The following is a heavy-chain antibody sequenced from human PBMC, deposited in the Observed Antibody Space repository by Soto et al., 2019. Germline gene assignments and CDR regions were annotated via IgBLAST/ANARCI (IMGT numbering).Heavy chain of an antibody. V-gene: IGHV3-7*01. CDR1: GFSFSGYW. J-gene: IGHJ4*02. CDR3: SRSLDY. CDR2: INQDGSEK. Sequence: EVQLVESGGGLVQPGGSLRLSCAASGFSFSGYWMDWVRQAPGKGLEWVANINQDGSEKHYVDSVKGRFTISRDNAKNSLYLQMSSLTAEDSALYYCSRSLDYWGQGALVTVSS.